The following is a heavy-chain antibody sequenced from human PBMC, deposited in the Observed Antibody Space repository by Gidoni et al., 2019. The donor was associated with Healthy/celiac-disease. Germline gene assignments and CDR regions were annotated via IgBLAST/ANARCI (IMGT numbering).Heavy chain of an antibody. J-gene: IGHJ3*02. CDR1: GYSISSGSY. V-gene: IGHV4-38-2*01. D-gene: IGHD4-17*01. CDR3: ARPRDYGGAFDI. Sequence: QVQLQESGPGLVKPSETLSLTCAVAGYSISSGSYWGWIRQPPGKGLEWIGSIYHSGSTYYNPSLKSRVTISVDTSKNQFSLKLSSVTAADTAVYYCARPRDYGGAFDIWGQGTMVTVSS. CDR2: IYHSGST.